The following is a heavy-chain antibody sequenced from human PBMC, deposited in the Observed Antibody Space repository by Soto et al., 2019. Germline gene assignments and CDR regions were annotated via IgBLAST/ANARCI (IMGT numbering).Heavy chain of an antibody. J-gene: IGHJ4*02. Sequence: PSETLSLTCTVSGDSISAYSWSWVRQPPGKGLEWIGNIHYNGNTKYNPSLKSRVSMSVDTSKNQFSLRLISVTAADTAVYYCARRYGYSFDYWGQGTLVTVSS. CDR2: IHYNGNT. D-gene: IGHD1-20*01. CDR3: ARRYGYSFDY. CDR1: GDSISAYS. V-gene: IGHV4-59*08.